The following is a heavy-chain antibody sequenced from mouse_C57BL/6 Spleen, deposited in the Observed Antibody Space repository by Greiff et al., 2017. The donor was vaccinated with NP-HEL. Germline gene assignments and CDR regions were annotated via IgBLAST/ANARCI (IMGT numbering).Heavy chain of an antibody. V-gene: IGHV1-81*01. CDR3: ARGVTGRWFAY. Sequence: QVHVKQSGAELARPGASVKLSCKASGYTFTSYGISWVKQRTGQGLEWIGEIYPRSGNTYYNEKFKGKATLTADKSSSTAYMELRSLTSEDSAVYFCARGVTGRWFAYWGQGTLVTVSA. CDR2: IYPRSGNT. CDR1: GYTFTSYG. J-gene: IGHJ3*01. D-gene: IGHD4-1*01.